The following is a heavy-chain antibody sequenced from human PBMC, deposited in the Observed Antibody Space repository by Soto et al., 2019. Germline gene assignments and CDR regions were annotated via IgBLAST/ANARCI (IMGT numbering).Heavy chain of an antibody. Sequence: SVKVSCKASGGTFSSYTISWVRQAPGQGLEWMGRIIPILGIANCAQKFQGRVTITADKSTSTAYMELSSLRSEDTAVYYCARDPGPVVIHDYYYYYMDVWGKGTTVTVSS. V-gene: IGHV1-69*04. CDR1: GGTFSSYT. J-gene: IGHJ6*03. CDR2: IIPILGIA. D-gene: IGHD3-16*02. CDR3: ARDPGPVVIHDYYYYYMDV.